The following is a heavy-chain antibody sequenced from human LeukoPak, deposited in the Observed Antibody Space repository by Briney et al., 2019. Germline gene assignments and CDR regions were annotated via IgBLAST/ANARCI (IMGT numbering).Heavy chain of an antibody. CDR2: IRQDGSVQ. CDR1: GFTLSSNW. J-gene: IGHJ4*02. V-gene: IGHV3-7*01. CDR3: RVTARSRCFHY. D-gene: IGHD2-15*01. Sequence: RGSLRLSCAESGFTLSSNWMRCGRPGPGEGLEWVANIRQDGSVQNYVDSVKGRFTISRDKPKNSVYLQMSSLRAEDTAVYYCRVTARSRCFHYWGQGTLVTVSS.